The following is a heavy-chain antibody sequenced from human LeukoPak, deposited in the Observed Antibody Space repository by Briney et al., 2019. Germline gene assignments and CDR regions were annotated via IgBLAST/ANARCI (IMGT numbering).Heavy chain of an antibody. CDR1: GFTVSSNY. J-gene: IGHJ4*02. Sequence: GGSLRLSCAASGFTVSSNYMSWVRQAPGKGLEWVSVIYSGGSTYYADSVKGRFTISRDNSKNTLYLQMDTLRLEDTAVYYCATQPPLGGFYTVDYWGQGALVTVSS. CDR2: IYSGGST. V-gene: IGHV3-53*01. D-gene: IGHD3-3*01. CDR3: ATQPPLGGFYTVDY.